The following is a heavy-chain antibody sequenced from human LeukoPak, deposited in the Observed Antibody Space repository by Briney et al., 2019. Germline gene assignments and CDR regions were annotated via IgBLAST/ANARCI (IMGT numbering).Heavy chain of an antibody. J-gene: IGHJ4*02. CDR2: FNGSGGST. CDR3: AKDFFGVVIIGA. D-gene: IGHD3-3*01. V-gene: IGHV3-23*01. Sequence: PGGGLRLSCAASGFSFRNYAMSWVRQAPGQGLEWVSAFNGSGGSTYLADPVNGRFTISRDNSKNTLYLQMDSLRAEDTAVYYCAKDFFGVVIIGARGQGTLVTVSS. CDR1: GFSFRNYA.